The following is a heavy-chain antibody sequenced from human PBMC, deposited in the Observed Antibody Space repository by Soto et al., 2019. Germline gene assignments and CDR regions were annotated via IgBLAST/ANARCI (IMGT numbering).Heavy chain of an antibody. J-gene: IGHJ6*02. Sequence: PSETLSLTCAVYGGSFSSYYWSWIRQPPGKGMGWIGEINHSGSTNYNASLKSRVTISVDTYKNQFSLKLSSVTAADTAVYYCARGVPAAIAQDKNYYYYYGMDVWGQRPTVT. D-gene: IGHD2-2*02. CDR1: GGSFSSYY. CDR3: ARGVPAAIAQDKNYYYYYGMDV. CDR2: INHSGST. V-gene: IGHV4-34*01.